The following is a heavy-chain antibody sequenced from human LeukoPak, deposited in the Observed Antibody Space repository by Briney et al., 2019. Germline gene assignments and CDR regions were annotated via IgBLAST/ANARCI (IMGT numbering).Heavy chain of an antibody. V-gene: IGHV3-15*01. CDR3: TTDPTY. CDR1: GFTFKNAR. CDR2: IYSIADGGTT. Sequence: GGSLRLSCAASGFTFKNARMSWVRQAPGKGLEWVGRIYSIADGGTTDYVAPVKGRFTISRDDSKNTLFLQMNSLKTEDTAVYFCTTDPTYWGQGTLVTVSS. J-gene: IGHJ4*02.